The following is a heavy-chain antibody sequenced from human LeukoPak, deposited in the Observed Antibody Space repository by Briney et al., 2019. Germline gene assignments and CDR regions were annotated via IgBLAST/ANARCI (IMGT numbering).Heavy chain of an antibody. CDR3: ARGNHPPYYDFWSGYHDY. Sequence: GGSLRLSCAASGFTLSSYGMHWVRQAPGKGLEWVAVIWYDGSNKYYADSVKGRFTISRDNSKNTLYLQMNSLRAEDTAVYYCARGNHPPYYDFWSGYHDYWGQGTLVTVSS. CDR1: GFTLSSYG. CDR2: IWYDGSNK. J-gene: IGHJ4*02. D-gene: IGHD3-3*01. V-gene: IGHV3-33*01.